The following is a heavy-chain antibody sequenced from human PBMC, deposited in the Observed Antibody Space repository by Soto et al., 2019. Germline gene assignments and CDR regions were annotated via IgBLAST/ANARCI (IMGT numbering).Heavy chain of an antibody. CDR2: IYSGGST. V-gene: IGHV3-53*01. D-gene: IGHD4-17*01. CDR3: ARDSYGGYYYYYGMDV. Sequence: GGSLRLSCAASGFTVSSNYMSWVRQAPGKGLEWVSVIYSGGSTYYADSVKGRFTISRDDSKNTLYLQMNSLRAEDTAVYYCARDSYGGYYYYYGMDVWGQGTTVTVSS. J-gene: IGHJ6*02. CDR1: GFTVSSNY.